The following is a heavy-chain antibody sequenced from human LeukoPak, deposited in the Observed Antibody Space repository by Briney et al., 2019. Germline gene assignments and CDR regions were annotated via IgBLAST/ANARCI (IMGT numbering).Heavy chain of an antibody. CDR1: GGSISSNY. CDR2: IYNTGST. J-gene: IGHJ2*01. Sequence: SETLSLTCTVSGGSISSNYWAWIRQPPGKGLEWIGYIYNTGSTNYNPSLKSRVTMSVDTSKNQFSLKLTSVTAADTAVYYCARAYYDTSGYPGWYFDLWGRGTLVTVSS. CDR3: ARAYYDTSGYPGWYFDL. V-gene: IGHV4-59*12. D-gene: IGHD3-22*01.